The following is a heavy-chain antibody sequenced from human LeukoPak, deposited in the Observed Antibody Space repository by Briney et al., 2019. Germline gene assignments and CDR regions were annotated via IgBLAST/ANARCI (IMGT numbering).Heavy chain of an antibody. J-gene: IGHJ3*02. CDR2: IYYSGST. Sequence: SQTLSLTCTVSGGSISSGGYCWSWIRQHPGKGLEWIGYIYYSGSTYYNPSLKSRVTISVDTSKNQFSLKLSSMTAADTAVYYCASGNTGYDRDSFDIWGQGTMVTVSS. V-gene: IGHV4-31*03. CDR3: ASGNTGYDRDSFDI. CDR1: GGSISSGGYC. D-gene: IGHD5-12*01.